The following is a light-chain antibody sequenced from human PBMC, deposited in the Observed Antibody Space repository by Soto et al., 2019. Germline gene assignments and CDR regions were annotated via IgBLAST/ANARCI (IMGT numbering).Light chain of an antibody. CDR3: QQYNNWPKM. J-gene: IGKJ1*01. CDR1: QSVSGN. Sequence: EIGMTQSPATLSVSPVESGTLAFMASQSVSGNLAWYQQKPGQAPTLLIYRASTSATGIPARFSGSGSGTELTLTISSLQSEDFSVYYCQQYNNWPKMFGQGTKVDI. V-gene: IGKV3-15*01. CDR2: RAS.